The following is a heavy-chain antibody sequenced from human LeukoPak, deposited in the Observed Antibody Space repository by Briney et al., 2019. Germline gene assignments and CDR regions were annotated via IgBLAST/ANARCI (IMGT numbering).Heavy chain of an antibody. CDR2: ISSSGSTI. D-gene: IGHD1-26*01. V-gene: IGHV3-11*01. J-gene: IGHJ4*02. CDR1: GFTFSDYY. Sequence: GGSLRLSCAASGFTFSDYYMSWIRQAPGKGLEWVSYISSSGSTIYYADSVKGRFTISRDNAKNSLYLQMNSLRAEDTAVYYCASPERRGSYFGVLDYWGQGTLVTVSS. CDR3: ASPERRGSYFGVLDY.